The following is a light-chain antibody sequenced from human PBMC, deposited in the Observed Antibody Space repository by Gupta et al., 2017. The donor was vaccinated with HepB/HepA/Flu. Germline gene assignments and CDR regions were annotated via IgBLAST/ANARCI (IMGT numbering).Light chain of an antibody. CDR3: QHYGSSPPYT. CDR2: GAS. V-gene: IGKV3-20*01. CDR1: QSVTTNN. Sequence: IVLTQSPATLSLSPGEKASLPCRASQSVTTNNLAWYQQRPGQAPRLLLFGASSRATGIPDRFSGSGSGTDFTLTISRLEPEDFAVYYCQHYGSSPPYTFGQGTNLEIK. J-gene: IGKJ2*01.